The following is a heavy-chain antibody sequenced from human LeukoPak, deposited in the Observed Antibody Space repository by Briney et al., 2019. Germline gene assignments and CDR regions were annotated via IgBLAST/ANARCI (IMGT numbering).Heavy chain of an antibody. CDR3: ARDYYYGMDV. V-gene: IGHV3-30*03. Sequence: PGKSLTLSCAASGFTLRSHGMHWVRQAPGKGLEWVAVISYDESNKHYADSVKGRFTISRDTSRNTLYLQMDSLRAEDTALYYCARDYYYGMDVWGQGTTVTVSS. CDR2: ISYDESNK. J-gene: IGHJ6*02. CDR1: GFTLRSHG.